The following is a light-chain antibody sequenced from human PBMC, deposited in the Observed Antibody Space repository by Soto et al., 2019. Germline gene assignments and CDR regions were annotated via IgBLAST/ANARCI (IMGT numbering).Light chain of an antibody. CDR3: QQYYTTPLT. Sequence: DIVMTQSPDSLAVSLGERATINCKSSQSVLYSSNNKNYLAWYQQKPGHPPKLLIYWASTREFGVPDRFSGSGSVTDFTLTISSLQAEDVAVYFCQQYYTTPLTFGGGTKVEIK. J-gene: IGKJ4*01. CDR1: QSVLYSSNNKNY. CDR2: WAS. V-gene: IGKV4-1*01.